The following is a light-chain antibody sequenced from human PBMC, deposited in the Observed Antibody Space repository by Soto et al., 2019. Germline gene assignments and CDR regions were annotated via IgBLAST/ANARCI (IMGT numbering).Light chain of an antibody. CDR3: QQYNNWPRT. J-gene: IGKJ1*01. CDR1: QSIGSW. CDR2: QAS. Sequence: DIQMTQSPSTLSASVGDRVTITCRASQSIGSWMAWYQQKPGKAPKLLIYQASNLESGVPSRFSGSGSGTEFTLTISSLQSEDFAVYYCQQYNNWPRTFVQGTKV. V-gene: IGKV1-5*03.